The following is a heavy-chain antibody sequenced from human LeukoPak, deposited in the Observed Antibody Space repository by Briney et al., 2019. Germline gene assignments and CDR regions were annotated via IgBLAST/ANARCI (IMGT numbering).Heavy chain of an antibody. V-gene: IGHV1-69*04. CDR1: VGTFSSYA. J-gene: IGHJ6*02. CDR3: ALNSAPQGCYGMDV. Sequence: SVKVSCKASVGTFSSYAISWVRQAPGQGLEWMGRIIPILGIANYAQKFQGRVTITADKSTSTAYMELSSLRSEDTAVYYCALNSAPQGCYGMDVWGQGTTVTVSS. D-gene: IGHD2/OR15-2a*01. CDR2: IIPILGIA.